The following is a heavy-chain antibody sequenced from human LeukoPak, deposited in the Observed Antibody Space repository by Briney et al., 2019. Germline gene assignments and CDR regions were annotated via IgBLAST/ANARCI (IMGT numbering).Heavy chain of an antibody. CDR3: ARARLSIVRGITNFDY. D-gene: IGHD3-10*01. CDR1: GGSISSTTYY. J-gene: IGHJ4*02. CDR2: INYSGST. V-gene: IGHV4-39*01. Sequence: SETLSLTCSVSGGSISSTTYYWGWIRQPPGKGLERIGSINYSGSTFYNPSLKSRVTISVDTSKNQFSLILSSVTAADTAVYFCARARLSIVRGITNFDYWGQGTVVTVSS.